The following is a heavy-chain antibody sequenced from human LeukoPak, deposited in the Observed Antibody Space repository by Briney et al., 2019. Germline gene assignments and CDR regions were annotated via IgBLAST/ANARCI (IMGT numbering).Heavy chain of an antibody. V-gene: IGHV3-15*01. CDR2: IKSKTDGGTT. D-gene: IGHD3-22*01. CDR1: GFTFSNAW. CDR3: TTLGTGYYDSSGYYPRPFDY. Sequence: GSLRLSCAASGFTFSNAWMSWVRQAPGKGLEWVGRIKSKTDGGTTDYAAPVKGRFTISRDDSKNTLYLQMNSLKTEDTAVYYCTTLGTGYYDSSGYYPRPFDYWGQGTLVTVSS. J-gene: IGHJ4*02.